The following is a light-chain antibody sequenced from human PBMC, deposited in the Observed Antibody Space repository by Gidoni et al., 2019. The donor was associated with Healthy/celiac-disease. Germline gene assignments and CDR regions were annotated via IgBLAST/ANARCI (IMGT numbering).Light chain of an antibody. V-gene: IGKV3-11*01. Sequence: EIVLTQSPATLSLSPGERATLSCRASQSVSSYLAWYQQKPGQAPRLLIYDASNRATGIPARCSGSGSGTDFTLTISSLEPEDFAVYYCQQRSNWPLWITFXQXTRLXIK. CDR2: DAS. CDR3: QQRSNWPLWIT. J-gene: IGKJ5*01. CDR1: QSVSSY.